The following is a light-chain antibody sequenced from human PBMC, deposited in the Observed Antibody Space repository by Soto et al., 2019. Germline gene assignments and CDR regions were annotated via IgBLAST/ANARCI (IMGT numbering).Light chain of an antibody. CDR3: QQYGSSPFT. J-gene: IGKJ3*01. Sequence: EIVLTQSPGTLSLSPGERATLSCRASQSVSSINLAWYQQKPGQAPRLLIYGASSRATGIPDRFSGSGSGTDFTLTISRLEPEDFAVYYCQQYGSSPFTFGPETKVDIK. V-gene: IGKV3-20*01. CDR2: GAS. CDR1: QSVSSIN.